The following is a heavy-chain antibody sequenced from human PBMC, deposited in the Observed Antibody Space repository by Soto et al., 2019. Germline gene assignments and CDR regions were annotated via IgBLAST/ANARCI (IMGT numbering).Heavy chain of an antibody. Sequence: PSETLSLTCTVSGGSIRSSNYYWGWIRQPPGKGLEWIGSISYSGTTYYNPSLKSRVTISVDTSKNQFSLKLSSVTAADTAVYYCARRSGYNFYYNYYGMDVWGQGTTVTVSS. CDR2: ISYSGTT. CDR1: GGSIRSSNYY. CDR3: ARRSGYNFYYNYYGMDV. J-gene: IGHJ6*02. V-gene: IGHV4-39*01. D-gene: IGHD3-22*01.